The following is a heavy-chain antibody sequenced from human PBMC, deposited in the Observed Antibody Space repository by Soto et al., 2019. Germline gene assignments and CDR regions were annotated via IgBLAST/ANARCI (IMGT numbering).Heavy chain of an antibody. Sequence: SETLSLTCTVSGGSISSGGYYWSWIRQHPGKGLEWIGYIYYYGSTYYNPSLKSRVTISVDTSKNQFSLKLSSVTAADTAVYYCARVCGGDCHYGMDVWGQGTTVT. CDR3: ARVCGGDCHYGMDV. D-gene: IGHD2-21*02. CDR1: GGSISSGGYY. V-gene: IGHV4-31*03. CDR2: IYYYGST. J-gene: IGHJ6*02.